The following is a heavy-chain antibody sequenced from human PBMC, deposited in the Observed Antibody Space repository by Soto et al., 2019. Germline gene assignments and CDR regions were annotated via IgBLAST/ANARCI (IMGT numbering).Heavy chain of an antibody. CDR2: ISSSCNTI. V-gene: IGHV3-11*01. J-gene: IGHJ4*02. CDR1: GFTFSDAY. Sequence: QEQLVESGVGLVKPGGSLRLSCAASGFTFSDAYMSWIRQAPGKGLEWGSYISSSCNTIHYADSVKGRFTISRDNAKNSLVLQMNSLRVEDTAVYYCARVTHYFDYWGQGTLVAVSS. CDR3: ARVTHYFDY.